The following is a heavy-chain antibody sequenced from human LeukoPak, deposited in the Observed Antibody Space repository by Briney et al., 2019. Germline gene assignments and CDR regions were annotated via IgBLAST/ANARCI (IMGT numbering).Heavy chain of an antibody. CDR2: IYSGGST. Sequence: GGSLRLSCAASGFTVSSNYMSWVRQAPGKGLEWVSVIYSGGSTYYADSVKGRFTISRDNSKNTLYLQMNSLRAEDTAVYYCAKDLVQEPIDYWGQGTLVTVSS. CDR1: GFTVSSNY. D-gene: IGHD1-14*01. CDR3: AKDLVQEPIDY. V-gene: IGHV3-66*01. J-gene: IGHJ4*02.